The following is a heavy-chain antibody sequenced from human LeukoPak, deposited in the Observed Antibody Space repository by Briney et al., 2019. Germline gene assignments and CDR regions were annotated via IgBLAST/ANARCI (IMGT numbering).Heavy chain of an antibody. CDR1: GGSFSGYY. Sequence: SETLSLTCAVYGGSFSGYYWSWIRQPPGKGLEWIGEINHSGSTNYNPSLKSRVTISVDTSKNQFSLKLSSVTAADTAVHYCARGIKPYYYDCSGYYYGYWGQGTLVTVSS. CDR3: ARGIKPYYYDCSGYYYGY. J-gene: IGHJ4*02. CDR2: INHSGST. D-gene: IGHD3-22*01. V-gene: IGHV4-34*01.